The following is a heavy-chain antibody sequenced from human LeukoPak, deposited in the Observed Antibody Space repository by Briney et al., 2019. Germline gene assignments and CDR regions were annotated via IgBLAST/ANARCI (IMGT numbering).Heavy chain of an antibody. D-gene: IGHD2-2*01. CDR2: IKHDGSDK. Sequence: GGSLRLSCAASGFLFSSYWMSWVRQAPGKGLEWVAKIKHDGSDKYYVDSVTGRFTISRDNAKNSLSLQMNSLRVEDTAVYYCATICSTSCYGYYMDVWGKGTTVTVSS. V-gene: IGHV3-7*01. CDR3: ATICSTSCYGYYMDV. CDR1: GFLFSSYW. J-gene: IGHJ6*03.